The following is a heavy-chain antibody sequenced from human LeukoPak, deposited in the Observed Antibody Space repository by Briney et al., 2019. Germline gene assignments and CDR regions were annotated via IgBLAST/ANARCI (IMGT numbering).Heavy chain of an antibody. CDR2: ISSSGSTI. D-gene: IGHD6-13*01. CDR3: ARGLRAAAAPYNWFDP. V-gene: IGHV3-48*03. J-gene: IGHJ5*02. Sequence: QPGGSLRLSCAASGFTFSSYEMNWVRQAPGKGLEWVSYISSSGSTIYYADSVKGRFTISRDNAKNSLYLQMNSLRAEDTAVYYCARGLRAAAAPYNWFDPWGQGTLVTVSS. CDR1: GFTFSSYE.